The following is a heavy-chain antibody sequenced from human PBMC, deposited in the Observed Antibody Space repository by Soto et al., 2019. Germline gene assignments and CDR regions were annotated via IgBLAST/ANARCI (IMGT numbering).Heavy chain of an antibody. CDR2: IDPSDSYT. Sequence: EVQLVQSGAEVKKPGESLRISCKGSGYSFTSYWISWVRQMPGKGLEWMGRIDPSDSYTNYSPSFQGHVTISADNSISTAYLQWSSLKASDTAMYYCARHFEHSSGSYGRDVWGQGTTVTVSS. D-gene: IGHD3-22*01. CDR1: GYSFTSYW. J-gene: IGHJ6*02. V-gene: IGHV5-10-1*01. CDR3: ARHFEHSSGSYGRDV.